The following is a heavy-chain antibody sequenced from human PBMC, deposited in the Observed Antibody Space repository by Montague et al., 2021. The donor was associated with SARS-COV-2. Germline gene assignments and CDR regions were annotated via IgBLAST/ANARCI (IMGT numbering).Heavy chain of an antibody. D-gene: IGHD3-10*01. Sequence: SETLSLTCAVYGGSFSGYYWSWIRQPPGKGLEWIGEINHSGSTNYNPSRKSRVTMSVDTSKNQFSLKLSSVTAADTAVYCCARVRYYGSGTSLGMDVWGQGTTVTVSS. CDR1: GGSFSGYY. CDR2: INHSGST. CDR3: ARVRYYGSGTSLGMDV. V-gene: IGHV4-34*01. J-gene: IGHJ6*02.